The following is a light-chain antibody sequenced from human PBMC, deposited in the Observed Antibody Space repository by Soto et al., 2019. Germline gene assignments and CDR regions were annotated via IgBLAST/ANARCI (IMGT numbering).Light chain of an antibody. J-gene: IGKJ2*01. CDR3: QHYYSNTYI. V-gene: IGKV4-1*01. CDR1: QSVLYSSNNKNY. Sequence: DIVMTQSPDSLAVSLGERATINCKSSQSVLYSSNNKNYLVWYQQKPGQTPKLLIYWASTRESGFPDRFSGSGSGTDFALTISSLQAEDVSVYYCQHYYSNTYIFGQGPQLEIK. CDR2: WAS.